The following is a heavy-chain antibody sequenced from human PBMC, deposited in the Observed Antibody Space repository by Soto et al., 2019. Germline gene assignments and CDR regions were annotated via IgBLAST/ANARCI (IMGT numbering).Heavy chain of an antibody. V-gene: IGHV3-30*18. CDR3: ANDQAFKGYYGSGSYYKQGVGYYYYYYGMDV. J-gene: IGHJ6*02. CDR2: ISDDGSNK. Sequence: PGGSLILSCAASVFTLSSYGMAWAGQAPGKGLELVAVISDDGSNKYYADSVKGRFTISRDNSKNTLYLQMNSLRAEDTAVYYCANDQAFKGYYGSGSYYKQGVGYYYYYYGMDVWGQGTTVTVSS. CDR1: VFTLSSYG. D-gene: IGHD3-10*01.